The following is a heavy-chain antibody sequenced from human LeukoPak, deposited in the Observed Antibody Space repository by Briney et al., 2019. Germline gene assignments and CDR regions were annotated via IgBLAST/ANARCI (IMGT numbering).Heavy chain of an antibody. V-gene: IGHV1-69*05. CDR3: ARHIYSYGTYYYYMDV. D-gene: IGHD5-18*01. CDR1: GGTFTTYS. CDR2: IIPVSGTT. J-gene: IGHJ6*03. Sequence: ASVKVSCKASGGTFTTYSISWVRQAPGQGLEWLGNIIPVSGTTDYAQKFQGRVTITTDESTRTTYLELNSLRSDDTAMYYCARHIYSYGTYYYYMDVWGKGTTVTVSS.